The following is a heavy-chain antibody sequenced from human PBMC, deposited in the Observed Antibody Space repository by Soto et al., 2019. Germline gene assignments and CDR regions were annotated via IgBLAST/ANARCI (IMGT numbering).Heavy chain of an antibody. J-gene: IGHJ4*02. V-gene: IGHV4-31*03. CDR1: GGSISSGGYY. CDR3: ARGGPYYGSDY. Sequence: QVQLQESGPGLVKPSQTLSLTCTVSGGSISSGGYYWSWIRQPPGNGLEWIGYIYYSGSTYYTPSLKSRVTISVDTSKNQFSLKLSSVTAADTAVYYCARGGPYYGSDYWGQGTLVTVSS. D-gene: IGHD3-10*01. CDR2: IYYSGST.